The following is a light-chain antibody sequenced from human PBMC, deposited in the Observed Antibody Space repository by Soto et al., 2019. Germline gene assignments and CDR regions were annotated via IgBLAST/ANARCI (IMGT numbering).Light chain of an antibody. J-gene: IGKJ1*01. CDR1: QSVSSSH. CDR2: SAS. Sequence: EIVLTQSPGTLSLSPGERATLSCRASQSVSSSHLAWCQQKPGQAPRLLIYSASRRATGIRDRFSGSGSGTNFTLTISRLEAEYFAEYYCQRYGGFGQGTQVDIK. CDR3: QRYGG. V-gene: IGKV3-20*01.